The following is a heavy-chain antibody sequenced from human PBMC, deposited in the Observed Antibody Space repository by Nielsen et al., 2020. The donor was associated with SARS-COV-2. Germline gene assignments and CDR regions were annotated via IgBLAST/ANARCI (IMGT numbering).Heavy chain of an antibody. J-gene: IGHJ4*02. D-gene: IGHD1-26*01. CDR1: GFSFSSYA. CDR2: IGTTGDKT. Sequence: GESLKISCAASGFSFSSYAMTWVRQAPGKGLEWVSSIGTTGDKTFYADSMKGRFTISRDNSKNTLYLQLNSLRAEDTAVFYCAKISGSQRHYFDFWGQGALVTVSS. CDR3: AKISGSQRHYFDF. V-gene: IGHV3-23*01.